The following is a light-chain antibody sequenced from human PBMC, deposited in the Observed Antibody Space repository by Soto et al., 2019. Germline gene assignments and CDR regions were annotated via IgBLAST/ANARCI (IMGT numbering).Light chain of an antibody. CDR2: DVS. J-gene: IGLJ1*01. V-gene: IGLV2-14*03. CDR3: SSYAGAYTLV. Sequence: QSVLTQPASVSGSPGQSITISCTGTSSDVGGYNYVSWYQHHPGKAPKLLIYDVSNRPSGISNRFSGSKSDNTASLTISGLQPEDEADYYCSSYAGAYTLVFGTGTKVT. CDR1: SSDVGGYNY.